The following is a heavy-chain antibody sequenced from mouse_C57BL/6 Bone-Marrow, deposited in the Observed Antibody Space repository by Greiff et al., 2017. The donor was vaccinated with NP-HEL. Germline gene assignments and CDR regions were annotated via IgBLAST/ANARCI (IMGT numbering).Heavy chain of an antibody. J-gene: IGHJ2*01. D-gene: IGHD3-3*01. CDR3: ARAETSSDFDY. CDR2: INPSSGYT. V-gene: IGHV1-4*01. CDR1: GYTFTSYT. Sequence: QVQLQQSGAELARPGASVKMSCKASGYTFTSYTMHWVKPRPGQGLEWIGYINPSSGYTKYNQKFKDKATLTADKSSSIAYMQLSSLTSDDSAVDDSARAETSSDFDYWGQGTTLSVSS.